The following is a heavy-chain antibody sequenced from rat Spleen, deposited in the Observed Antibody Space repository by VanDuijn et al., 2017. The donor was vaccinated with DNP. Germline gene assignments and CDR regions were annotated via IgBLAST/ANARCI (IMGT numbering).Heavy chain of an antibody. CDR2: ISYDGSST. Sequence: EVQLVESGGGLVQPGRSLKLSCAASGFTFSNYGMAWVRQAPTKGLEWVATISYDGSSTYYRDSVKGRFTISRDNAKSTLYLQMDSLRSEDTATYYCARGPNYGGYADYFDYWGQGVTVTVSS. V-gene: IGHV5-29*01. CDR1: GFTFSNYG. D-gene: IGHD1-11*01. CDR3: ARGPNYGGYADYFDY. J-gene: IGHJ2*01.